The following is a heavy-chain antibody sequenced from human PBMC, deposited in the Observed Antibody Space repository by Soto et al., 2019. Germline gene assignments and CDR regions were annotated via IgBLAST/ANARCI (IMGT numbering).Heavy chain of an antibody. CDR1: GYTFTSYG. CDR2: ISGYNGNT. D-gene: IGHD3-22*01. CDR3: VRVSKVTFYYSSAYRDYYYYGIDD. J-gene: IGHJ6*02. Sequence: QVQLVQSGGEVKKPGASMKVSCTASGYTFTSYGISWVRQAPGQGLEWMGWISGYNGNTNYAQNLQGRVTMTTDTSTSTASKALRSLTSDDTAVYYSVRVSKVTFYYSSAYRDYYYYGIDDWGQGTTDSGSS. V-gene: IGHV1-18*04.